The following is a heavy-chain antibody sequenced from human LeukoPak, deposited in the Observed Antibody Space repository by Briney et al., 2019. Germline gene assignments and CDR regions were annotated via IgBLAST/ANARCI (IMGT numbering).Heavy chain of an antibody. J-gene: IGHJ5*02. Sequence: ASVKVSCKASGYTFTSYGISWVRQAPGQGLEWMGWISAYNGNTNYAQKLQGRVTMTTDTSTSAAYMELRSLRSDDTAVYYCARVFRNYDILTGYKVWFDPWGQGTLVTVSS. CDR1: GYTFTSYG. D-gene: IGHD3-9*01. V-gene: IGHV1-18*01. CDR2: ISAYNGNT. CDR3: ARVFRNYDILTGYKVWFDP.